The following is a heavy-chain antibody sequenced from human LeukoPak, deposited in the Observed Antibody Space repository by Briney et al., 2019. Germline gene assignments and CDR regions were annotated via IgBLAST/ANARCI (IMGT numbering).Heavy chain of an antibody. CDR3: ARDIGHCSGGSCYGFWFDP. CDR2: INPYSGGT. Sequence: ASVKVSCKASGGTFSSYAISWVRQAPGQGLEWMGWINPYSGGTIYAQKFQGRVTMTRDTSISTAYMELSRLRSDDTAVYYCARDIGHCSGGSCYGFWFDPWGQGTLVTVSS. V-gene: IGHV1-2*02. D-gene: IGHD2-15*01. CDR1: GGTFSSYA. J-gene: IGHJ5*02.